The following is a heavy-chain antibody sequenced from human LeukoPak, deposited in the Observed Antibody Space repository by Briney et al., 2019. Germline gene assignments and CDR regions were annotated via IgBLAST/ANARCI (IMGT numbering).Heavy chain of an antibody. J-gene: IGHJ4*02. CDR3: ARSLGYSYISARPKPFDY. D-gene: IGHD5-18*01. CDR1: GGSFSGYY. V-gene: IGHV4-34*01. CDR2: INHSGST. Sequence: SETLSLTCAVYGGSFSGYYWSWIRQPPGKGREWIGEINHSGSTNYNPSLKSRVTISVDTSKNQFSLKLSSVTAADTAVYYCARSLGYSYISARPKPFDYWGQGTLVTVSS.